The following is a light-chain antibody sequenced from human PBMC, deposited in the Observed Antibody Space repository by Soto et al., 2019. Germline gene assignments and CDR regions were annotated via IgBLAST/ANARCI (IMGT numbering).Light chain of an antibody. Sequence: EIVLTQSPGTLSLSPGERATLSCRASQSITSSYLAWYQQKPGQAPRLLIYGASSRATGIPDRFRGSGSGADFTLIISRLEPEDFAVYYCHQYGSSPGLFTFGPGTKVDVK. CDR1: QSITSSY. CDR3: HQYGSSPGLFT. V-gene: IGKV3-20*01. J-gene: IGKJ3*01. CDR2: GAS.